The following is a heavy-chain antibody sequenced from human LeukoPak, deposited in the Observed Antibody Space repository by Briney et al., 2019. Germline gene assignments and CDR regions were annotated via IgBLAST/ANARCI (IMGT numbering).Heavy chain of an antibody. J-gene: IGHJ4*02. CDR3: ARGGGSKYSNYLDY. V-gene: IGHV1-69*04. Sequence: GASVKVSCKASGGTFSSYAISWVRQAPGQGLEWMGRIIPILGIANYAQKFQGRVTITAGKSTSTAYMELSSLRSEDTAVYYCARGGGSKYSNYLDYWGQGTLVTVSS. D-gene: IGHD4-4*01. CDR2: IIPILGIA. CDR1: GGTFSSYA.